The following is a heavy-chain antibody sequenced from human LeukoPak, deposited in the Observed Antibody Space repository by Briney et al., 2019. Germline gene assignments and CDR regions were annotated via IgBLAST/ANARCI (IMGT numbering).Heavy chain of an antibody. Sequence: GGSLRLSCAASGFTFSSYSMNWVRQAPGKGLEWVSYISSSSTIYYADSVKGRFTISRDNAKNSLYLQMNSLRAEDTAVYYCARDMGFVVVPAALYYYYGMDVWGQGTTVTVSS. D-gene: IGHD2-2*01. J-gene: IGHJ6*02. CDR1: GFTFSSYS. CDR3: ARDMGFVVVPAALYYYYGMDV. V-gene: IGHV3-48*01. CDR2: ISSSSTI.